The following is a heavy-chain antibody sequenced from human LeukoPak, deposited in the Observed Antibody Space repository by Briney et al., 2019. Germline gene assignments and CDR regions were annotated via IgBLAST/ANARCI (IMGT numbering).Heavy chain of an antibody. CDR1: GFIVSNNY. CDR2: IFGGDSADGT. J-gene: IGHJ4*02. Sequence: GGSLRLSCAASGFIVSNNYMYWVRQAPGKGLEWVSVIFGGDSADGTYYADSVKGRFTISRDNSKNTLFLQMNSLRVEDTALYYCARGYGSPDFWGQGTLVTVSS. D-gene: IGHD2-15*01. V-gene: IGHV3-53*01. CDR3: ARGYGSPDF.